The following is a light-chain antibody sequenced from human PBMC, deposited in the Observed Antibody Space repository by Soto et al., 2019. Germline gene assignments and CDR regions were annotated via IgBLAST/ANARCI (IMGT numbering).Light chain of an antibody. J-gene: IGLJ2*01. CDR2: GDN. CDR1: TSNIGAPYD. Sequence: QAVVTQPPSVSGAPGQRVSISCTGSTSNIGAPYDVHWYQHLPGTAPKLLIYGDNNRPSGVPDRFSGSKSGTSASLAITRLQAEDEADYYCSSYAGSNNPHVVFGGGTKLTVL. CDR3: SSYAGSNNPHVV. V-gene: IGLV1-40*01.